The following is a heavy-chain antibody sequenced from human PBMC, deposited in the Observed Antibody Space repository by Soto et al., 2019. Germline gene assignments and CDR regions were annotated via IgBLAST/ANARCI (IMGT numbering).Heavy chain of an antibody. CDR3: ARGHYYGSGSYYDYYGMDV. CDR2: IGTAGDP. Sequence: ESGGGLVQPGGSLRLSCAASGFTFSSYDMHWVRQATGKGLEWVSAIGTAGDPYYPGSVKGRFTISRENAKNSLYLQMNSLRAGDTAVYYCARGHYYGSGSYYDYYGMDVWGQGTTVTVSS. CDR1: GFTFSSYD. D-gene: IGHD3-10*01. J-gene: IGHJ6*02. V-gene: IGHV3-13*05.